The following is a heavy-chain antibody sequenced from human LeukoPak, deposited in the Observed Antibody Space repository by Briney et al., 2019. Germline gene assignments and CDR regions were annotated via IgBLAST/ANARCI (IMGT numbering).Heavy chain of an antibody. V-gene: IGHV3-74*01. Sequence: GGSVRLSCAASGFTFSSYWMHWVRQAPGKGLVWVSRINSDGSSTSYADSVKGRFTISRDNAKNTLYLQMNSLRAEDTAVYFCVSLGYSSSSVRYWGQGTLVTVSS. CDR2: INSDGSST. D-gene: IGHD6-6*01. J-gene: IGHJ4*02. CDR1: GFTFSSYW. CDR3: VSLGYSSSSVRY.